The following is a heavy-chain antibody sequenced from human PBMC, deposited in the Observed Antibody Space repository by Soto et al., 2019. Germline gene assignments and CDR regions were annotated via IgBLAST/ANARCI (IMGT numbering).Heavy chain of an antibody. D-gene: IGHD6-6*01. Sequence: GGSLRLSCAASGLTFSSYEMNWVRQAPGKGLEWVSYISSSGSTIYYADSVKGRFTISRDNAKNSLYLQMNSLRAEDTAVYYCARELANSIAARPGNFDYWGQGTLVTVSS. V-gene: IGHV3-48*03. CDR3: ARELANSIAARPGNFDY. CDR1: GLTFSSYE. CDR2: ISSSGSTI. J-gene: IGHJ4*02.